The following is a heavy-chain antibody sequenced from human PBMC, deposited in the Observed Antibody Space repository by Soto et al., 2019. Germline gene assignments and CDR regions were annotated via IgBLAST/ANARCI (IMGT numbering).Heavy chain of an antibody. CDR2: IYYNGNT. CDR1: GGSINSGGYY. J-gene: IGHJ4*01. Sequence: SETLSLTCTVSGGSINSGGYYWSWIRQHPGKGLEWIGYIYYNGNTYYNPSLQSRLTISRDTPKNQFSLKLNSVTAADTAIYYCARRIPTDGLFEYWGHGALVTVSS. V-gene: IGHV4-31*03. D-gene: IGHD2-2*01. CDR3: ARRIPTDGLFEY.